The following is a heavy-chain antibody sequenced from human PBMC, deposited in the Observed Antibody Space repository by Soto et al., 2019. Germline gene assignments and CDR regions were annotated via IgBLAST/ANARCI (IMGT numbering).Heavy chain of an antibody. Sequence: PSETLSLTCTVSGGSISSYYWSWIRQPPGKGLEWIGYIYYSGSTNYNPSLKSRVTISVDTSKNQFSLKLSSVTAADTAVYYCARHFVDIVVVPAAYNWFDPWGQGTLVNVSS. V-gene: IGHV4-59*08. CDR1: GGSISSYY. CDR2: IYYSGST. J-gene: IGHJ5*02. D-gene: IGHD2-2*01. CDR3: ARHFVDIVVVPAAYNWFDP.